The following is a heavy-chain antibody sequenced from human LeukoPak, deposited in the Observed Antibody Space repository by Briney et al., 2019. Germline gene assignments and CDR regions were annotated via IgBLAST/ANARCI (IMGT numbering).Heavy chain of an antibody. CDR2: IYYTGST. D-gene: IGHD2-15*01. CDR1: GGSISSYY. Sequence: SETLSLTCTVSGGSISSYYWSWIRQPPGKGLEWIGYIYYTGSTNYNPSLKSRVTISVDTSKNQFSRKLSSVTAADTAVYYCARQRCSGGSCYSELGPYYYYMDVWGKGTTVTISS. CDR3: ARQRCSGGSCYSELGPYYYYMDV. J-gene: IGHJ6*03. V-gene: IGHV4-59*08.